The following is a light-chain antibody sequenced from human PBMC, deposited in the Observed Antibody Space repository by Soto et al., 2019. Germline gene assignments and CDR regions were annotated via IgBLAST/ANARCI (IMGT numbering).Light chain of an antibody. CDR2: DAS. J-gene: IGKJ1*01. CDR1: QSVSSY. V-gene: IGKV3-11*01. CDR3: QQRSNWPRT. Sequence: EIVLTQSPATLSLSPGERATLSCRASQSVSSYLAWYQQKPGQAPRLLIYDASNRATGIPARFSGSGSGTDFTLTISSLEPEDVAVYYCQQRSNWPRTFGQGTNVEIK.